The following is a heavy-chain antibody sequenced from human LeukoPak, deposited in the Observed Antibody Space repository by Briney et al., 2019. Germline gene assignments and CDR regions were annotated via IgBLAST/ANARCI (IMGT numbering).Heavy chain of an antibody. CDR2: ISGSGGST. Sequence: HPGGSLRLSCAASGFTFSSYAMSWVRQAPGKGLEWVSAISGSGGSTYYADSVKDRFTISRDNSKNTLYQQMNSLRAEDTAVYYCAQQLVLGWFDYWGQGTLVTVSS. J-gene: IGHJ4*02. D-gene: IGHD6-13*01. CDR1: GFTFSSYA. CDR3: AQQLVLGWFDY. V-gene: IGHV3-23*01.